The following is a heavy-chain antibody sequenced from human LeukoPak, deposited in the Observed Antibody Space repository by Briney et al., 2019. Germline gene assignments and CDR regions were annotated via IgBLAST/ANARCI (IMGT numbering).Heavy chain of an antibody. CDR1: GGSVSSGNYY. Sequence: PSQTLSLTCTVSGGSVSSGNYYWSWIRQPAGKRLELIGRMYTSGSTHYNPSLKSRVTISRDTSTNQFSLKLTSVTAAGTAVYYCAGMIGYFDFWGQGNLVNVSS. CDR2: MYTSGST. V-gene: IGHV4-61*02. J-gene: IGHJ4*02. D-gene: IGHD3-16*01. CDR3: AGMIGYFDF.